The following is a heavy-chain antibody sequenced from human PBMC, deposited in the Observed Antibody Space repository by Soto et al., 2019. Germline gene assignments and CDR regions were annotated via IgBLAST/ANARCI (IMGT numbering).Heavy chain of an antibody. CDR2: IYYSGST. Sequence: QVQLQESGPGLVKPSQTLSLTCTVSGGSISSGDYYWSWIRQPPGKGLEWIGYIYYSGSTYYNPSLKSRVTRSVATSKNQFSLKLSSVTAADTAVYYCARGLIGGSHYFDYWGQGTLVTVSS. D-gene: IGHD1-26*01. J-gene: IGHJ4*02. CDR1: GGSISSGDYY. V-gene: IGHV4-30-4*01. CDR3: ARGLIGGSHYFDY.